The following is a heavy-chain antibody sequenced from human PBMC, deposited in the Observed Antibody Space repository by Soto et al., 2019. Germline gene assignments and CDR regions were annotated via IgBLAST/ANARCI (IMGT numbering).Heavy chain of an antibody. CDR3: AKWSYFDWLFYMNSFDY. CDR1: GFPVSIYA. D-gene: IGHD3-9*01. V-gene: IGHV3-23*01. Sequence: GGALRLSCAASGFPVSIYAMSLVRQAPGKGLEWVSSISGSGGSTYYADSVKGRFTISRDNSKNTLYLQMNSLRDEDTAVYYCAKWSYFDWLFYMNSFDYWGQGTLVPVSS. J-gene: IGHJ4*02. CDR2: ISGSGGST.